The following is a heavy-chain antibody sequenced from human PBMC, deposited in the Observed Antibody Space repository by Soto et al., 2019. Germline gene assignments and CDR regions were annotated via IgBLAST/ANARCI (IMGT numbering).Heavy chain of an antibody. D-gene: IGHD3-16*01. CDR2: IYWDDDK. V-gene: IGHV2-5*02. CDR1: GFSLTTRGVG. J-gene: IGHJ5*02. Sequence: QITLKESGPTLVKPTQTLTLTCTFSGFSLTTRGVGVGWISQPPGKAMECLALIYWDDDKRYSPSLQSRLSITHDTSKNQVVLTMTNVDPVETATYYCLHNENCYQYVWFNPWGQGTLVSVSS. CDR3: LHNENCYQYVWFNP.